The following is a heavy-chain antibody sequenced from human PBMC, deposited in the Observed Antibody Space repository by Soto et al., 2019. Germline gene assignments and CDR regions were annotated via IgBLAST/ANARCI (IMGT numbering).Heavy chain of an antibody. D-gene: IGHD6-19*01. Sequence: ASVKVSCKASRYTFTGYYMHWVRQAPGQGLEWMGWINPNSGGTNYAQKFQGWVTMTRDTSISTAYMELSRLRSDDTAVYYCARGQYSSGWYRYWGQGTPVTVSS. CDR3: ARGQYSSGWYRY. CDR2: INPNSGGT. V-gene: IGHV1-2*04. CDR1: RYTFTGYY. J-gene: IGHJ4*02.